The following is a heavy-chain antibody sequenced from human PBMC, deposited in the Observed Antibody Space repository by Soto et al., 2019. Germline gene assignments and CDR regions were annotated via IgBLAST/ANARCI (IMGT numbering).Heavy chain of an antibody. Sequence: PSETLSLTCTVSGGSVSSGSYYWSWIRQPPGKGLEWIGYIYYSGSTNYNPSLKSRVTISVDTSKNQFSLKLSSVTAADTAVYYCAVLRDNHYYYYGMDVWGQGTTVTV. D-gene: IGHD3-16*01. CDR3: AVLRDNHYYYYGMDV. CDR2: IYYSGST. J-gene: IGHJ6*02. V-gene: IGHV4-61*01. CDR1: GGSVSSGSYY.